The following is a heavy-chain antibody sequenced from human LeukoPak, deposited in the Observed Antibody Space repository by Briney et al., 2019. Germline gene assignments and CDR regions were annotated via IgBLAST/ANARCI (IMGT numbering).Heavy chain of an antibody. V-gene: IGHV3-7*01. D-gene: IGHD4-23*01. J-gene: IGHJ4*02. CDR3: ARDALPGTVVSPDY. CDR1: GFTFSSYW. Sequence: GGSLRLSCAASGFTFSSYWMSWVRQAPGKGLEWVANIKQDGSEKYYVDSVKGRFTISRDNAKNSLYLQMNSLRAEDTAVYYCARDALPGTVVSPDYWGQGTLVTVSS. CDR2: IKQDGSEK.